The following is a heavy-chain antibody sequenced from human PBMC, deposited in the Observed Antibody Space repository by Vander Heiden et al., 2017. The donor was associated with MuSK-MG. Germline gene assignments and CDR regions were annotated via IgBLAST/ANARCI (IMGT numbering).Heavy chain of an antibody. Sequence: QVQLQESGPGLVQPSQTLSPTCTVSGGSISSGGYYWSWIRQHPGKGLEWIGYIYYSGSTYYNPSLKSRVTISVDTSKNQFSLKLSSVTAADTAVYYCARHITMIVVPNDAFDIWGQGTMVTVSS. CDR1: GGSISSGGYY. CDR2: IYYSGST. V-gene: IGHV4-31*03. CDR3: ARHITMIVVPNDAFDI. J-gene: IGHJ3*02. D-gene: IGHD3-22*01.